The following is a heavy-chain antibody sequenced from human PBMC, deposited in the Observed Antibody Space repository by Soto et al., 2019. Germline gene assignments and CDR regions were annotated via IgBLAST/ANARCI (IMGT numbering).Heavy chain of an antibody. D-gene: IGHD3-3*01. CDR2: IFHVGST. CDR3: ARLQPDTSGYYFDH. CDR1: GGSISTNQW. J-gene: IGHJ4*02. Sequence: QVHLQESGPGLVKPSGTLSLTCAVSGGSISTNQWWNWVRQAPGKGLEWIGEIFHVGSTNYNPSLKSRVIISVDKSKNQFSLNLSSVTAADKAVYYCARLQPDTSGYYFDHWGQGALVTVSS. V-gene: IGHV4-4*02.